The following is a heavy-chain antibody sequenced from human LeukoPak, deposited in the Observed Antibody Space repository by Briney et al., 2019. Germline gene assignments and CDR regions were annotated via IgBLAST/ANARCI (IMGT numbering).Heavy chain of an antibody. Sequence: GGSLRLSCAASGFTASRNYMTWVRQAPGKGLEWVSLIYSASSTYYADSVKGRFTISRDNSKNTLYLQMNSLRAEDTAVYYCARDFYWGQGTLVTVSS. CDR3: ARDFY. V-gene: IGHV3-66*01. CDR1: GFTASRNY. J-gene: IGHJ4*02. CDR2: IYSASST.